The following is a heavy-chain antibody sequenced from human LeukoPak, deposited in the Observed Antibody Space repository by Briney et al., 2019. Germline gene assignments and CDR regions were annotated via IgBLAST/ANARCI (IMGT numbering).Heavy chain of an antibody. J-gene: IGHJ4*02. Sequence: RSSQTLSLTCTVSGGSISSGGYYWSWIRQHPGKGLEWIGYIYYSGSTYYNPSLKSRVTISVDTSKNQFSLKLSSVTAADTAVYYCASLYGSGNYYNSGWGQGTLVTVSS. CDR1: GGSISSGGYY. CDR2: IYYSGST. V-gene: IGHV4-30-4*08. D-gene: IGHD3-10*01. CDR3: ASLYGSGNYYNSG.